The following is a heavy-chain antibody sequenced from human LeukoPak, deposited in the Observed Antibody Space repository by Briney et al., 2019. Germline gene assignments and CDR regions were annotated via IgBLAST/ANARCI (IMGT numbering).Heavy chain of an antibody. J-gene: IGHJ5*02. D-gene: IGHD6-13*01. V-gene: IGHV1-69*05. CDR3: ARIPGIAAAGISLSSWFDP. Sequence: SVKVSCKASGGTFSSYAISWVRQAPGQGLEWMGGIIPIFGTADYAQKFQGRVTITTDESTSTAYMELTSLRSEDTAVYYCARIPGIAAAGISLSSWFDPWGQGTLVTVSP. CDR1: GGTFSSYA. CDR2: IIPIFGTA.